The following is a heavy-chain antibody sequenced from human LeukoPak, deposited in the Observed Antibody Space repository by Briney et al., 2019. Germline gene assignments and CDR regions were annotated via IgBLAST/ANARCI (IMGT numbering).Heavy chain of an antibody. CDR3: TRNPYTYYYDSSGYNWFDP. J-gene: IGHJ5*02. CDR1: GFTFGDYA. V-gene: IGHV3-49*04. Sequence: GGSLRLSCTASGFTFGDYAMSWVRQAPGKGLEWVGFIRSKAYGGTTEYAAPVKGRFTISRDDSKSIAYLQMNSLKTEDTAVYYCTRNPYTYYYDSSGYNWFDPWGQGTLVTVSS. D-gene: IGHD3-22*01. CDR2: IRSKAYGGTT.